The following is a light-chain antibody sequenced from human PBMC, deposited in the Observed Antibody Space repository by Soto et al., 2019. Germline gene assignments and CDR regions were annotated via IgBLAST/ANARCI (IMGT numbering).Light chain of an antibody. V-gene: IGLV2-23*01. CDR1: SRDIGSYNL. J-gene: IGLJ1*01. CDR3: CSYAGSYTYV. CDR2: EGN. Sequence: QSALAQPASVSGSPGQSITISCTGTSRDIGSYNLVSWYQQHPGKAPKLMIYEGNKRPSGVPDRFSGSKSGNTASLTISGLQAEDEADYYCCSYAGSYTYVFGTGTKVTVL.